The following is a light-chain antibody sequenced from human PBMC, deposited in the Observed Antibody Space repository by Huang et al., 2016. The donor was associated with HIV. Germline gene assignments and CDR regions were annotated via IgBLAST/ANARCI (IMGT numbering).Light chain of an antibody. CDR3: QQYDNWPPAYT. Sequence: EIVMTQSPATLSVSPGERATLSCRVSQSVSSNLAWYQQRPGQPPRLLIYRASTRATGIPARLSGSGSGTDFTLTISSLQSEDFAVYYCQQYDNWPPAYTFGQGTKLDIK. CDR1: QSVSSN. CDR2: RAS. V-gene: IGKV3-15*01. J-gene: IGKJ2*01.